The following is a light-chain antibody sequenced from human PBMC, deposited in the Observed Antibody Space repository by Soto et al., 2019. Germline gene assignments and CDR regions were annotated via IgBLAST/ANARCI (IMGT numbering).Light chain of an antibody. CDR2: EVS. CDR3: SSYAGSNIFV. Sequence: QSVLTQPPSAAGFPGQSVTISCTGTSSDVGGYNFVAWYQQHPGKAPKLMISEVSKRPSGVPDRFSGSKSGNTASLTVSGLQAEDEADYYCSSYAGSNIFVFGTGTKVTV. V-gene: IGLV2-8*01. CDR1: SSDVGGYNF. J-gene: IGLJ1*01.